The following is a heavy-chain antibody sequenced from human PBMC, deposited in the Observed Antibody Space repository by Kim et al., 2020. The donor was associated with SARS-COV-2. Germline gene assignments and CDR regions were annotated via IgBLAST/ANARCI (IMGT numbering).Heavy chain of an antibody. CDR2: INPSGGST. J-gene: IGHJ6*02. V-gene: IGHV1-46*01. CDR3: ARDNCSGGGGYYYYGMDV. D-gene: IGHD2-15*01. CDR1: GYTFTSYY. Sequence: ASVKVSCKASGYTFTSYYMHWVRQAPGQGLEWMGIINPSGGSTSYAQKFQGRVTMTRDTSTSTVYMELSSLRSEDTAVYYCARDNCSGGGGYYYYGMDVWGQGTTVTVSS.